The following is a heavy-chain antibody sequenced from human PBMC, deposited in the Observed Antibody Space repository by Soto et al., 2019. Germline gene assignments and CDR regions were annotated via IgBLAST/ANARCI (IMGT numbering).Heavy chain of an antibody. V-gene: IGHV2-5*02. CDR1: GFSLSTSGVG. CDR2: IYWDDDK. J-gene: IGHJ4*02. D-gene: IGHD4-17*01. Sequence: QITLKESGPTLVKPTQTLTLTCTFSGFSLSTSGVGVGWIRQPPGKALEWLALIYWDDDKRYSPSLKSRLIITKDTSKNQVVLTMTNMDPVDTATYYCAHIDYGDYAFDYWGQGTLVTVSS. CDR3: AHIDYGDYAFDY.